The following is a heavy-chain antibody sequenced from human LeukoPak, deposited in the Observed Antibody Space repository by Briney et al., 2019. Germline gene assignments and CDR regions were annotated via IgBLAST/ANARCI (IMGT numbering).Heavy chain of an antibody. CDR3: ARSSVTMVRGVIYDAFDI. V-gene: IGHV4-31*03. CDR2: IYFSGST. CDR1: GGSINSGGYY. Sequence: SETLSLTCTASGGSINSGGYYWSWIRHHPGKGLEWIGYIYFSGSTYYNPSLKSRVTISVDTSKNHFSLKLSSVTAADTAVYYCARSSVTMVRGVIYDAFDIWGQGTMVTVSS. J-gene: IGHJ3*02. D-gene: IGHD3-10*01.